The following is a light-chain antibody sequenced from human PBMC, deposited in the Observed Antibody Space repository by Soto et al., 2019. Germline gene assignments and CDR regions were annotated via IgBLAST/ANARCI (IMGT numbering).Light chain of an antibody. CDR3: QQYGSSPIT. V-gene: IGKV3-20*01. CDR2: VAS. CDR1: QSVSSNY. Sequence: EIVLTQSPGTLSLSPGERATLSCRASQSVSSNYLAWYQQKPGQSPRVLIYVASSMATGSPDRFSGSGAWTDFTLTIIRLEPEDFPVYYCQQYGSSPITFGQGTRLEIK. J-gene: IGKJ5*01.